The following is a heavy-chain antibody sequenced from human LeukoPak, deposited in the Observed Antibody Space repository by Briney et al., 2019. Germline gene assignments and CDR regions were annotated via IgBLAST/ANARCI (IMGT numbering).Heavy chain of an antibody. J-gene: IGHJ4*02. CDR3: AKVANPLLKLEPIY. Sequence: GGSLRLSCAVSGFTFSSYGMHWVRQAPGKGLEWVAFIRSDGSNKYYADSVKGRFTISRDNSKNTLYLQMNSLRAEDTAVYYCAKVANPLLKLEPIYWGQGTLVTVSS. V-gene: IGHV3-30*02. D-gene: IGHD1-1*01. CDR2: IRSDGSNK. CDR1: GFTFSSYG.